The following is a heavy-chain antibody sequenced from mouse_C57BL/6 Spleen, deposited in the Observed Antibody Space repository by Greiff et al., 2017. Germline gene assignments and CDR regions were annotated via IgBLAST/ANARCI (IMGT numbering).Heavy chain of an antibody. CDR1: GYTFTSYG. J-gene: IGHJ4*01. Sequence: VQLQQSGAELARPGASVKLSCKASGYTFTSYGISWVKQRTGQGLEWIGEIYPRSGNTYYNEKFKGKATLTADKSSSTAYMELRSLTSEDSAVYFCATSYDCYFPYAMDYWGQGTSVTVSS. CDR3: ATSYDCYFPYAMDY. V-gene: IGHV1-81*01. D-gene: IGHD2-3*01. CDR2: IYPRSGNT.